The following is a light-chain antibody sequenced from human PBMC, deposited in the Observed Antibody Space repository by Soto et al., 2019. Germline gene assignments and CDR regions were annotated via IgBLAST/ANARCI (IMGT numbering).Light chain of an antibody. CDR3: QQYANLPLT. J-gene: IGKJ3*01. V-gene: IGKV1-33*01. CDR1: DDISNY. Sequence: DIQMTQSPSSLSASVGDRVTITCQASDDISNYLNWYQQKTGKAPKVLIYDASHLESGVPSRFSGGGSGTEITFTISSLQAEDIDKYYCQQYANLPLTFGPGTKVDIK. CDR2: DAS.